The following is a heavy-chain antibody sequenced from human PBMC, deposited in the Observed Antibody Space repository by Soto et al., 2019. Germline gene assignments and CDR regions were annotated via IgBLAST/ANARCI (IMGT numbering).Heavy chain of an antibody. Sequence: QVQLVESGGGLVKPGGSLRLSCAASGFTFSDYYMSWIRQAPGKGLEWVSYISSSSSYTNYADSVKGRFTISRDNAKNSLYLQMNSLRAEGTAVYYCASSGTTGTSSMDVWGQGTTVTVSS. CDR2: ISSSSSYT. D-gene: IGHD1-1*01. V-gene: IGHV3-11*06. CDR3: ASSGTTGTSSMDV. CDR1: GFTFSDYY. J-gene: IGHJ6*02.